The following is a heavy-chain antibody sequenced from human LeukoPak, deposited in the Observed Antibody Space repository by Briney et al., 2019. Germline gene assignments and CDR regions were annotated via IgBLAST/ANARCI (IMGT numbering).Heavy chain of an antibody. Sequence: GGSPRLSCAASGFTFSTYGMHWVRQAPGKGLEWVAVIWYDGSNKYYADSVKGRFTISRDNSKNTLYLQMNSLRAEDTAVYYCASSDDDYGSGSYYGWGQGTLVTVSS. D-gene: IGHD3-10*01. CDR1: GFTFSTYG. J-gene: IGHJ4*02. V-gene: IGHV3-33*08. CDR3: ASSDDDYGSGSYYG. CDR2: IWYDGSNK.